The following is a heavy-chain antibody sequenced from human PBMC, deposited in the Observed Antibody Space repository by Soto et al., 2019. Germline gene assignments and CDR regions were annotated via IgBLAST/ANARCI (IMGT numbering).Heavy chain of an antibody. D-gene: IGHD3-9*01. Sequence: GGSLRLSCAASGFTFSSYAMSWVRQAPGKGLEWVSAISGSGGSTNYADSVKGRFTISRDNSKNTLYLQMNSLRAEDTAVYYCAKLPLDWLLLFFDYWGQGTLVTVSS. V-gene: IGHV3-23*01. J-gene: IGHJ4*02. CDR2: ISGSGGST. CDR1: GFTFSSYA. CDR3: AKLPLDWLLLFFDY.